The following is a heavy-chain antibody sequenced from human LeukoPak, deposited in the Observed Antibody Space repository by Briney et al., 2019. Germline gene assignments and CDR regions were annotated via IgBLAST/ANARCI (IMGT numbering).Heavy chain of an antibody. Sequence: ASVTVSCKASGYTFTSYDINWVRQAPGQGLEWMGWMNPNSGNTGYAQKFQGRVSMTRDTSISTAYMELSSLRSEDTAVYYCARGPVDAVFGVSTEDWGQGTTVTVSS. D-gene: IGHD3-10*02. CDR1: GYTFTSYD. CDR3: ARGPVDAVFGVSTED. CDR2: MNPNSGNT. J-gene: IGHJ6*02. V-gene: IGHV1-8*01.